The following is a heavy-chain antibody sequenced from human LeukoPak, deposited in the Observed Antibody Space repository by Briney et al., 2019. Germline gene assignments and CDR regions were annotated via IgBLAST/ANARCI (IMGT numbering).Heavy chain of an antibody. D-gene: IGHD1-1*01. CDR3: ARDNDYHMDV. CDR2: IKKGGCGR. Sequence: GGSLRLSCVTSGFMFSNYWMTWVRQAPGKGLEWVAIIKKGGCGRKYVDSVKGRFIISRESAKKSLYLQMNSLRAEDTAVYYCARDNDYHMDVWGKGTTVIVSS. J-gene: IGHJ6*03. CDR1: GFMFSNYW. V-gene: IGHV3-7*01.